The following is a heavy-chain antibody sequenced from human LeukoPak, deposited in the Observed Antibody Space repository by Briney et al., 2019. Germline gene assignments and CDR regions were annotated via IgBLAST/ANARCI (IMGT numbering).Heavy chain of an antibody. V-gene: IGHV1-18*01. CDR2: ISAYNGNT. D-gene: IGHD3-3*01. CDR1: GYTFTSYG. J-gene: IGHJ5*02. Sequence: ASVKVSCKASGYTFTSYGISWVRQAPGQGLEWMGWISAYNGNTNYAQKLQGRVTMSTDTSTSTAYMELRSLRSDDTAVYYCARDLSVGYYDFWSGYLGNWFDPWGQGTLVTVSS. CDR3: ARDLSVGYYDFWSGYLGNWFDP.